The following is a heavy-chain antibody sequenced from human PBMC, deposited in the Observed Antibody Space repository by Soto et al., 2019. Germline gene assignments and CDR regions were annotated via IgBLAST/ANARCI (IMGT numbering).Heavy chain of an antibody. CDR3: ARYGYYDSSGYRFVFDY. CDR2: IYYSGST. J-gene: IGHJ4*02. D-gene: IGHD3-22*01. Sequence: QVQLQESGPGLVKPSETLSLTCTVSGGSISSYYWSWIRQPPGKGLAWIGYIYYSGSTNYNPSLKSRVTISVDTAKNQFSLKLSSVTAADTAVYYCARYGYYDSSGYRFVFDYWGQGTLVTVSS. V-gene: IGHV4-59*01. CDR1: GGSISSYY.